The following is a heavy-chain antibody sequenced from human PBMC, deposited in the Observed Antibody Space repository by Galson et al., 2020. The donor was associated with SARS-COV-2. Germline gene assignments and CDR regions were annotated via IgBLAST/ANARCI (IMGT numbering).Heavy chain of an antibody. CDR2: ISGSGGST. J-gene: IGHJ4*02. V-gene: IGHV3-23*01. Sequence: TGGSLRLSCAASGFTFSSYAMSWVRQAPGKGLEWVSAISGSGGSTYYADSVKGRFTISRDNSKNTLYLQMNSLRAEDTAVYYCAKGYRITIFGVGLPCGLGYWGQGTLGTVSS. D-gene: IGHD3-3*01. CDR1: GFTFSSYA. CDR3: AKGYRITIFGVGLPCGLGY.